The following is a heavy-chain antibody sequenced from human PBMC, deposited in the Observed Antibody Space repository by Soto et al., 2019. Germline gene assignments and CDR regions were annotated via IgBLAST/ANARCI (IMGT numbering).Heavy chain of an antibody. V-gene: IGHV3-30-3*01. Sequence: GGSLRLSCAASGFTFSSYAMHWVRQAPGKGLEWVAVISYDGSNKYYADSVKGRFTISRDNSKNTLYLQMNSLRAEDTAVYYCARDPDYYDSSGYYPDWGQGTLVTVAS. J-gene: IGHJ4*02. CDR1: GFTFSSYA. CDR3: ARDPDYYDSSGYYPD. D-gene: IGHD3-22*01. CDR2: ISYDGSNK.